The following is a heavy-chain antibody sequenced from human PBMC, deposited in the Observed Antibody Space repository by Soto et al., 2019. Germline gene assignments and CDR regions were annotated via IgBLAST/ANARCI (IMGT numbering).Heavy chain of an antibody. Sequence: RKGLEWVSSIGNSSSYIYYVDSVKGRFTISRDNAKNALYLQTNSLRAEVTAVYYCARDTGYYSWGRRHDYYTSGLDIWG. CDR3: ARDTGYYSWGRRHDYYTSGLDI. V-gene: IGHV3-21*01. J-gene: IGHJ6*01. CDR2: IGNSSSYI. D-gene: IGHD3-16*01.